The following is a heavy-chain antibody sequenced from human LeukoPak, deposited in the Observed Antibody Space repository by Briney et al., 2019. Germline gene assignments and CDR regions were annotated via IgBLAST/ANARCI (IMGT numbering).Heavy chain of an antibody. CDR3: ARGYYDSGSHIDAFDI. CDR2: IYYSGST. D-gene: IGHD3-10*01. V-gene: IGHV4-59*01. CDR1: GGSISNYY. J-gene: IGHJ3*02. Sequence: SETLSLTCTVSGGSISNYYWSWIRQPPGKGLDWIGYIYYSGSTNYNPSLMSRVTISVDTSKSQFSLKLSSVTAADTAVYYCARGYYDSGSHIDAFDIWGQGTMVTVSS.